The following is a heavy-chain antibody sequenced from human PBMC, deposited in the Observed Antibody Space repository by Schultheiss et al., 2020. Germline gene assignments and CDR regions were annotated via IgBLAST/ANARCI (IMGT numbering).Heavy chain of an antibody. J-gene: IGHJ4*02. V-gene: IGHV1-2*05. Sequence: ASVKVSCKASGDTFIDYYFHWVRQAPGQGLEWMGRIYFNSGATNYAQKFQDRVTMTRDTSINTIYMELSSLRSDDTGVYYCARDLIRGVIGWGQGTLVTVSS. CDR1: GDTFIDYY. CDR3: ARDLIRGVIG. CDR2: IYFNSGAT. D-gene: IGHD3-10*01.